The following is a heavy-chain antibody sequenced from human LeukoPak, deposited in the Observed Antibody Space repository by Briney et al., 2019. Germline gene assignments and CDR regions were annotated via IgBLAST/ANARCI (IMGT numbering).Heavy chain of an antibody. CDR2: IYYSGST. J-gene: IGHJ4*02. D-gene: IGHD5-12*01. Sequence: SETLSLTCTVSGASISSYYWSWIRQPPGKGLEWVGYIYYSGSTNYNPSLKSRVTISLDTSKNQFSLKLSSVTAADTAVYYCARLGGYEDYWGQGTLVTVSS. V-gene: IGHV4-59*01. CDR1: GASISSYY. CDR3: ARLGGYEDY.